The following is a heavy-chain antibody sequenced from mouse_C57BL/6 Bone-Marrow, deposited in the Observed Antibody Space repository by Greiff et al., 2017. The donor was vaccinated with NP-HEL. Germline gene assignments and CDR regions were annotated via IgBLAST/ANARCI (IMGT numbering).Heavy chain of an antibody. CDR3: TRTLPYYDYDGGYFDV. Sequence: QVQLQQSGAELVRPGASVTLSCKASGYTFTDYEMHWVKQTPVHGLEWIGAIDPETGGTAYNQKFKGKAILTADKSSSTAYMELRSLTSEDSAVYYCTRTLPYYDYDGGYFDVWGTGTTVTVSS. CDR2: IDPETGGT. J-gene: IGHJ1*03. CDR1: GYTFTDYE. D-gene: IGHD2-4*01. V-gene: IGHV1-15*01.